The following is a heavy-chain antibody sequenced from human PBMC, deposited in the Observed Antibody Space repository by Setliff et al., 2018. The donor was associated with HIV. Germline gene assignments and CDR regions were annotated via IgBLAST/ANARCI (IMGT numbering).Heavy chain of an antibody. CDR3: AKVPLFVVVPAALGGMDV. D-gene: IGHD2-2*01. V-gene: IGHV3-15*01. Sequence: GGSLRLSCAASGFTFSNAWMSWVRQAPGKGLEWVGRIKSKAGGGTADHATSVKGRFTISRDDSQSTLYLQMNTLRAEDTAVYYCAKVPLFVVVPAALGGMDVWGQGTTVTVSS. CDR1: GFTFSNAW. J-gene: IGHJ6*02. CDR2: IKSKAGGGTA.